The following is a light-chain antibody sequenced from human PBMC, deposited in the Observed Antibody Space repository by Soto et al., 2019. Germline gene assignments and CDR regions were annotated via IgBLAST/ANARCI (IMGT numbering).Light chain of an antibody. CDR1: QSVRSDY. CDR2: GAS. Sequence: EIVLTQSPGTLSLSPGERATLSCRASQSVRSDYLAWYQQKPGQAPRLLIYGASSRATGIPDRFSGSGSGTDFTLTISRLEPEDFAVYYCQQYGSSSTFGQGTKLEIK. J-gene: IGKJ2*02. V-gene: IGKV3-20*01. CDR3: QQYGSSST.